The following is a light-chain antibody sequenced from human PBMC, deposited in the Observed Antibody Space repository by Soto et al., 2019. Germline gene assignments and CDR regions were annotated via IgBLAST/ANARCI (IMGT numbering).Light chain of an antibody. V-gene: IGKV1-17*03. CDR1: QGISNY. CDR2: GAS. J-gene: IGKJ5*01. Sequence: DIPMTHAPSAMAASVGDIFTITLRASQGISNYLAWFQQKPGKVPKRLIYGASSLQSGVPSRFSGTGSGTEFTLTISSLQPEDFATYYCLQHNSYPPTFGQGTRLEI. CDR3: LQHNSYPPT.